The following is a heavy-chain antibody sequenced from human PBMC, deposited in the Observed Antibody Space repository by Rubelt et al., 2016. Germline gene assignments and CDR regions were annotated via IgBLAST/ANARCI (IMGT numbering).Heavy chain of an antibody. V-gene: IGHV1-69*10. CDR1: GGTFSSYA. D-gene: IGHD5-18*01. J-gene: IGHJ4*02. Sequence: VSCKASGGTFSSYAISWVRQAPGQGLEWMGGIIPILGIANYAQKFQGRVTITADKSTSTAYMELSSLRSEDTAVYYCASLSTAMADFDYWGQGTLVTVSS. CDR3: ASLSTAMADFDY. CDR2: IIPILGIA.